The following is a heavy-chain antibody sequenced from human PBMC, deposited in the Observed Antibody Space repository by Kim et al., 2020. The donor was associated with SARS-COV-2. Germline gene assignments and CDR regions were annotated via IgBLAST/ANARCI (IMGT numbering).Heavy chain of an antibody. CDR3: AEVTWDGLDDY. D-gene: IGHD6-19*01. CDR2: ISDNGGGT. V-gene: IGHV3-23*01. Sequence: GGSLRLSCAASGFTFSSYAMRWVRQAPGMGLEWVSAISDNGGGTYYADSVKGRFTISRDNSKNTLYLQMSSLRAEDTAVYYCAEVTWDGLDDYWGQGTLVTVSS. CDR1: GFTFSSYA. J-gene: IGHJ4*02.